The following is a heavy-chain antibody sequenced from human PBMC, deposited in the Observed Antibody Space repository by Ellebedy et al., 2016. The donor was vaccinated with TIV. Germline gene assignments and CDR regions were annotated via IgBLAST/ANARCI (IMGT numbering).Heavy chain of an antibody. CDR1: GFTFSSYA. CDR3: ARVVTKSQQYYDFWSGYYLPAHWFDP. D-gene: IGHD3-3*01. Sequence: GGSLRLSXAASGFTFSSYAMHWVRQAPGKGLEWVAVISYDGSNKYYADSVKGRFTISRDNAKNSLYLQMNSLRAEDTAVYYCARVVTKSQQYYDFWSGYYLPAHWFDPWGQGTLVTVSS. J-gene: IGHJ5*02. V-gene: IGHV3-30*04. CDR2: ISYDGSNK.